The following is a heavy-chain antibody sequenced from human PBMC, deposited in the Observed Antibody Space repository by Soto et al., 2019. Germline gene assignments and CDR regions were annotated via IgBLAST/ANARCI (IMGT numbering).Heavy chain of an antibody. CDR2: IDWDDDK. CDR1: GFSLNTGKMR. J-gene: IGHJ4*02. CDR3: ARIPYGVYPFDS. D-gene: IGHD4-17*01. Sequence: AGPTLVNPTQTLTLTCTFSGFSLNTGKMRVTWIRQPPGKALEWLARIDWDDDKFYTSSLKTRLTISKDTSKNQVVLTMTNMDPVDTATYYCARIPYGVYPFDSWGQGTPVTVSS. V-gene: IGHV2-70*04.